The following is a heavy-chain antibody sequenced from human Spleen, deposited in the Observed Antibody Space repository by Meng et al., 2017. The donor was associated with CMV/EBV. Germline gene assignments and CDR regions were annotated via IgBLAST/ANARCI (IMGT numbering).Heavy chain of an antibody. V-gene: IGHV3-33*08. CDR2: IWYDGSNK. J-gene: IGHJ6*02. Sequence: CAASGFTFSNYAMHWVRQAPGKGLEWVAVIWYDGSNKYYADSVKGRFTISRDNSKNTLYLQMNSLRAEDTAVYYCVGEGNSYYGMDVWGQGTMVTVSS. D-gene: IGHD4-23*01. CDR3: VGEGNSYYGMDV. CDR1: GFTFSNYA.